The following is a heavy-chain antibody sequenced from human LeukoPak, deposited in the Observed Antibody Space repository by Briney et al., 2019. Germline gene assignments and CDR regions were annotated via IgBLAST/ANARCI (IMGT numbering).Heavy chain of an antibody. Sequence: ASVKVSCKASGYTFTGYYMHWVRQAPGQGLEWMGWINPNSGGTNHAQKFQGRVTMTRDTSVSTAYMELSRLRSDDTAVYYCARDSGYDVTAYYYYGMDVWGQGTTVTVSS. V-gene: IGHV1-2*02. CDR3: ARDSGYDVTAYYYYGMDV. J-gene: IGHJ6*02. CDR2: INPNSGGT. CDR1: GYTFTGYY. D-gene: IGHD5-12*01.